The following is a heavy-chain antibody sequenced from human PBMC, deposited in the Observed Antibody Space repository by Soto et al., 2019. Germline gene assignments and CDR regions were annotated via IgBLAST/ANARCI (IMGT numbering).Heavy chain of an antibody. V-gene: IGHV3-21*01. CDR2: ISSGSSYI. CDR1: GFTFSTYT. J-gene: IGHJ4*02. Sequence: PGGSLRLSCAASGFTFSTYTLNWVRQAPGKGLEWVSSISSGSSYIYYAGSVKGRFTISRDNAKNSLYLQMNSLRAEDTAVYYCARGVYYFDYWGQGTLVTSPQ. CDR3: ARGVYYFDY.